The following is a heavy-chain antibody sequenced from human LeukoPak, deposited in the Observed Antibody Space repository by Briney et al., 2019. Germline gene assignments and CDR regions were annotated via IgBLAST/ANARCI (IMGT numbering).Heavy chain of an antibody. D-gene: IGHD2-2*01. Sequence: QTLSLTCTVSGGSISSGDYYWSWIRQPPGKALEWLALIYWDDDKRYSPSLKSRLTITKDTSKNQVVLTMTNMDPVDTATYYCAYSTYGLPAAAWGQGTLVTVSS. CDR1: GGSISSGDYY. CDR3: AYSTYGLPAAA. CDR2: IYWDDDK. V-gene: IGHV2-5*08. J-gene: IGHJ4*02.